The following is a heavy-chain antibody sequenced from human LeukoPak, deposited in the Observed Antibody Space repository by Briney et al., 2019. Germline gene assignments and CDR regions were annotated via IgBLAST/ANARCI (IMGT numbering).Heavy chain of an antibody. Sequence: GGSLRLSCAASGFTFSNFALTWVRQAPGKGLEWVSVISYRSGISTFYADSVKGRFTISRDNSKNTLYLQMNSLRAEDTAVYYCAKDRTSGGSCYFDSWGQGTLVTVSS. CDR2: ISYRSGIST. CDR3: AKDRTSGGSCYFDS. D-gene: IGHD2-15*01. V-gene: IGHV3-23*01. CDR1: GFTFSNFA. J-gene: IGHJ4*02.